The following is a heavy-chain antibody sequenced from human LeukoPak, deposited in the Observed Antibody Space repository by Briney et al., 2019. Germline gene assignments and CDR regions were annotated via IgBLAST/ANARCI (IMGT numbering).Heavy chain of an antibody. J-gene: IGHJ4*02. V-gene: IGHV3-21*01. CDR2: ISSSSSYI. Sequence: PGGSLRLSCAASGFTFSSYSMNWVRQAPGKGLEWVSSISSSSSYIYYADSVKGRFTISRDNAKNSLYLQMNSLRAEDTAVYYCARAPGGSGYYDNDYWDQGTLVTVSS. D-gene: IGHD3-22*01. CDR3: ARAPGGSGYYDNDY. CDR1: GFTFSSYS.